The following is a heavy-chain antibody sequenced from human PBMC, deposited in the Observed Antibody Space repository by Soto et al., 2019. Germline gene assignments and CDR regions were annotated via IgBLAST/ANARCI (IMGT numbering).Heavy chain of an antibody. D-gene: IGHD6-19*01. CDR2: IIPIYASP. V-gene: IGHV1-69*06. CDR3: AVAVTGSRSPLAH. Sequence: QVQLVQSGAEVKKPGSSVKVSCKASGGTFSSNAISWVRQAPDQGLEWMGGIIPIYASPNYAQNFQGRVTVTADKATSTAYLELSRLKFADSAIYYCAVAVTGSRSPLAHWGQGTLVIVSS. J-gene: IGHJ4*02. CDR1: GGTFSSNA.